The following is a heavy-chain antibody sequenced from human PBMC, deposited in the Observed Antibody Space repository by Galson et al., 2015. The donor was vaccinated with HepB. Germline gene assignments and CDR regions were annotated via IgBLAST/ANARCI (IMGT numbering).Heavy chain of an antibody. V-gene: IGHV3-7*03. D-gene: IGHD2-2*02. J-gene: IGHJ6*02. Sequence: SLRLSCAASGFTFSSYWMSWVRQAPGKGLEWAANIKQDGSEKYYVDSVKGRFTISRDNAKNSLYLQMNSLRAEDTAVYYCARGSGYQLLYSRLSDGMDVWGQGTTVTVSS. CDR1: GFTFSSYW. CDR3: ARGSGYQLLYSRLSDGMDV. CDR2: IKQDGSEK.